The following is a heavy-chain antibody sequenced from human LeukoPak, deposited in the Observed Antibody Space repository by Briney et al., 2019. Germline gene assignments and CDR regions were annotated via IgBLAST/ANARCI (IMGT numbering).Heavy chain of an antibody. CDR3: AREAGRQWQPCYFDY. D-gene: IGHD6-19*01. CDR2: INPNSGGT. J-gene: IGHJ4*02. CDR1: GYTFTGYY. Sequence: ASVKVSCKASGYTFTGYYMHWVRQAPGQGLEWMGWINPNSGGTNYAQKFQGRVTMTRDTSISTAYMELSRLRSDDTAVYYCAREAGRQWQPCYFDYWGQGTLVTVSS. V-gene: IGHV1-2*02.